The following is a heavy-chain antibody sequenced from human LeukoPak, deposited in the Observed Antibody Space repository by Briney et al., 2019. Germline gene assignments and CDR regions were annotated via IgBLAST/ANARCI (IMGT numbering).Heavy chain of an antibody. CDR1: DYSISSSYY. J-gene: IGHJ4*02. D-gene: IGHD2-2*01. CDR2: IYHSGST. V-gene: IGHV4-38-2*01. Sequence: PSETLSLTCGVSDYSISSSYYWGWIRQPPGKGLEWIGSIYHSGSTSYNPSLSSRVTVSVDTSRNQFSLKLSSVTAADTAVYYCARQRYCSSSSCSFLDSWGQGTLVTVSS. CDR3: ARQRYCSSSSCSFLDS.